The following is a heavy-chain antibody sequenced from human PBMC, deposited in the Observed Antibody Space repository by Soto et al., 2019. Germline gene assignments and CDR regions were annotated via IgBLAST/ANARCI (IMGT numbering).Heavy chain of an antibody. CDR1: GYTFTSYA. D-gene: IGHD1-1*01. CDR2: INAGNGNT. V-gene: IGHV1-3*01. Sequence: ASVKVSCKASGYTFTSYAMHWVRQAPGQRLEWMGWINAGNGNTKYSQKFRGRVTITRDTSASTAYMELSSLRSEDTAVYYCARAFAGTTRRDAFDIWGQGXMVT. CDR3: ARAFAGTTRRDAFDI. J-gene: IGHJ3*02.